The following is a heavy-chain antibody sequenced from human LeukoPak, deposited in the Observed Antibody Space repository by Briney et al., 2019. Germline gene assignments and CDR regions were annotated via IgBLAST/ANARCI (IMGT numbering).Heavy chain of an antibody. Sequence: SETLSLTCTVSGGSISSSSYYWSWIHQPPGKGLEWIGEINHSGSTNYNPSLKSRVTISVDTSKNQFSLKLSSVTAADTAVYYCARGLKKRDYYDSSGYWGTLIDYWGQGTLVTVSS. J-gene: IGHJ4*02. D-gene: IGHD3-22*01. CDR2: INHSGST. V-gene: IGHV4-39*07. CDR1: GGSISSSSYY. CDR3: ARGLKKRDYYDSSGYWGTLIDY.